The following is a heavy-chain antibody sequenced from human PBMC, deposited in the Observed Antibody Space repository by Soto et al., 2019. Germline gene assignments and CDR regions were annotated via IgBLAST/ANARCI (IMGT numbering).Heavy chain of an antibody. V-gene: IGHV3-23*01. D-gene: IGHD3-3*01. J-gene: IGHJ6*02. CDR1: GFTFSSYA. CDR2: ISGSGGST. CDR3: AKDPLYDFWSGYDYYYGMDV. Sequence: GGSLRLSCAASGFTFSSYAMSWVRQAPGKGLEWVSAISGSGGSTYYADSVKGRFTISRDNSKNTLYLQMNSLRAEDTAVYYCAKDPLYDFWSGYDYYYGMDVWGQGTTVTVSS.